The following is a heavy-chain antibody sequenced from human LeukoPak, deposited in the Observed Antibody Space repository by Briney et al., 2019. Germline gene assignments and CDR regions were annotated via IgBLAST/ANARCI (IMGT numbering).Heavy chain of an antibody. CDR3: ARNRGDPSYSDY. CDR2: ISTSSSYI. J-gene: IGHJ4*02. V-gene: IGHV3-21*01. Sequence: PGGSLRLSCTASGFTFNGYSMNWVRQAPGKGLEWVSSISTSSSYICYADSVKGRFTISRNNPKNSLYLQMNSLRAEDTAVYYCARNRGDPSYSDYWGQGTLVTVSS. D-gene: IGHD4-17*01. CDR1: GFTFNGYS.